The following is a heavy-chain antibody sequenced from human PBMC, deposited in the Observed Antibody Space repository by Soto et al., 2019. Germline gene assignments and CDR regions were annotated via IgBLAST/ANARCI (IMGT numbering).Heavy chain of an antibody. Sequence: QVQLVESGGGVVQPGRSLRLACVASGFTFSSNGMHWVRQAPGKGLEWVAVISRDGSYKKYGDSVKGRFTISRDDSKNTLYLQMDSLSAEDTAVYYWAKDRSSTWTFDYWGQGTLVTVSS. J-gene: IGHJ4*02. D-gene: IGHD6-13*01. CDR1: GFTFSSNG. CDR2: ISRDGSYK. CDR3: AKDRSSTWTFDY. V-gene: IGHV3-30*18.